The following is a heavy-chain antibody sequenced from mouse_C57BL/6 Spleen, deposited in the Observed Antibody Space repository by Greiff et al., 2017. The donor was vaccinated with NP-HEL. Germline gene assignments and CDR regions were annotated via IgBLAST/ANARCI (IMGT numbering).Heavy chain of an antibody. CDR2: IYPRSGNT. CDR3: ARRDYDAMDY. J-gene: IGHJ4*01. V-gene: IGHV1-81*01. Sequence: VQLQQSGAELVRPGASVKLSCKASGYTFTSYGISWVKQRPGQGLEWIGEIYPRSGNTYYNEKFKGKATLTADKSSSTAYMELRSLTSEDSAVYFCARRDYDAMDYWGQGTSVTVSS. CDR1: GYTFTSYG.